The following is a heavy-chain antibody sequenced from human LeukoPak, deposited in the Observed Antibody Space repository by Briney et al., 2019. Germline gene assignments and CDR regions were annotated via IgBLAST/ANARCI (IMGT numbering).Heavy chain of an antibody. CDR3: ARVDQAGTDDAFDI. Sequence: ASVKVSCKASGYTFTSYYMHWVRQAPGQGLEWMGWINPNSGGTNYAQKFQGRVTMTRDTSISTAYMELSSLRSEDTAVYYCARVDQAGTDDAFDIWGQGTMVTVSS. V-gene: IGHV1-2*02. CDR1: GYTFTSYY. CDR2: INPNSGGT. D-gene: IGHD6-19*01. J-gene: IGHJ3*02.